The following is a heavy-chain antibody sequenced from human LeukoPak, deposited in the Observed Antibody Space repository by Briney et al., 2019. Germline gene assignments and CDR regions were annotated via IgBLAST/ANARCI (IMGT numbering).Heavy chain of an antibody. D-gene: IGHD3-22*01. Sequence: GASVKVSCKASGYTFTGYYMHWVRQAPGQGLEWMGRINPNSGGTNYAQKFQGRVTMTRDTSISTAYMELSRLRSDDTAVYYCARDRSIITMIVVPLGYWGQGTLVTVSS. CDR2: INPNSGGT. V-gene: IGHV1-2*06. J-gene: IGHJ4*02. CDR1: GYTFTGYY. CDR3: ARDRSIITMIVVPLGY.